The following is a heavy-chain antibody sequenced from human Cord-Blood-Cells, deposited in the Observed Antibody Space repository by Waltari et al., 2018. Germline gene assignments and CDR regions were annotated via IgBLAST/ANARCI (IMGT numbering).Heavy chain of an antibody. D-gene: IGHD4-4*01. J-gene: IGHJ4*02. Sequence: QVQLQQWGAGLLKPSETLSLTCAVHGGSFSGYYWRWSRQPPGKGLEWIGEINHSGSTNYNPSLKSRVTISVDTSKNQFSLKLSSVTAADTAVYYCARPGYSNYYFDYWGQGTLVTVSS. CDR3: ARPGYSNYYFDY. V-gene: IGHV4-34*01. CDR2: INHSGST. CDR1: GGSFSGYY.